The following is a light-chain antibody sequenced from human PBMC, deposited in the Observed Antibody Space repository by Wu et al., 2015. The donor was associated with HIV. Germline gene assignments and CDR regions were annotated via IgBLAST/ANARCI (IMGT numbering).Light chain of an antibody. CDR3: QHLNKFPIT. V-gene: IGKV1-9*01. Sequence: IQLTQSPSSLSASIGDKVTITCRASQDISSYLAWYQQKPGEAPKLLIYTATTLQSGVSSRFNGSGSGTDFALTISNLQPEDFATYYCQHLNKFPITFGGGTNLEIK. CDR2: TAT. CDR1: QDISSY. J-gene: IGKJ4*01.